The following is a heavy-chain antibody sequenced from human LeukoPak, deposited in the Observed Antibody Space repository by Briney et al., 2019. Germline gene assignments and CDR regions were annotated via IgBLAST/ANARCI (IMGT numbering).Heavy chain of an antibody. Sequence: PGGSLRLSCAASGFTFSSYAMSWVRQAPGKGLEWVSAISGSGGSTYYADSVKGRFTISGDNSKNTLYLQMNSLRAEDTAVYYCAKDRKLITMISLSYWGQGTLVTVSS. V-gene: IGHV3-23*01. CDR2: ISGSGGST. CDR3: AKDRKLITMISLSY. D-gene: IGHD3-22*01. J-gene: IGHJ4*02. CDR1: GFTFSSYA.